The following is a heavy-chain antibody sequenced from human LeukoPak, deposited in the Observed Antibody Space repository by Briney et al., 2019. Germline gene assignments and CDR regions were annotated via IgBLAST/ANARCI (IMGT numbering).Heavy chain of an antibody. V-gene: IGHV3-48*03. D-gene: IGHD3-22*01. CDR3: ARDSHYDSSGYLDY. J-gene: IGHJ4*02. CDR1: GFTSSSYE. CDR2: ISSSGSTI. Sequence: GGSLRLSCAASGFTSSSYEMNWVRQAPGKGLEWVSYISSSGSTIYYADSVKGRFTISRDNAKNSLYLQMNSLRAEDTAVYYCARDSHYDSSGYLDYWGQGTLVTVSS.